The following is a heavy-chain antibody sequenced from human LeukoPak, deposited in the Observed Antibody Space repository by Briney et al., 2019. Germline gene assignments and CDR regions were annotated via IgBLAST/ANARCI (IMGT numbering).Heavy chain of an antibody. CDR3: AREVVVVAARSTTVTTYYFDY. CDR1: GGSISSNSYY. D-gene: IGHD2-15*01. CDR2: IYYSGST. Sequence: SETLSLTCAVSGGSISSNSYYWGWIRQPPGKGLEWIGSIYYSGSTYYNPSLKSRVTISVDTSKNQFSLKLSSVTAADTAVYYCAREVVVVAARSTTVTTYYFDYWGQGTLVTVSS. V-gene: IGHV4-39*07. J-gene: IGHJ4*02.